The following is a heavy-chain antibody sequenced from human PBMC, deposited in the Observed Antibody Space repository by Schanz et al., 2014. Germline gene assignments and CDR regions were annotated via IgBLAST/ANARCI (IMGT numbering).Heavy chain of an antibody. J-gene: IGHJ4*02. CDR2: ISSSGSYI. Sequence: EVQLVESGGGLVKPGGSLRLSCEASEFTFSSYKMNWVRQAPGKGLEWVSSISSSGSYIHYADSVKGRFTISRDNSENTLYLQMNTLRAEDTAVYYCARDRGYCSGGSCLTFDYWGQGTLVTVSS. CDR3: ARDRGYCSGGSCLTFDY. CDR1: EFTFSSYK. D-gene: IGHD2-15*01. V-gene: IGHV3-21*01.